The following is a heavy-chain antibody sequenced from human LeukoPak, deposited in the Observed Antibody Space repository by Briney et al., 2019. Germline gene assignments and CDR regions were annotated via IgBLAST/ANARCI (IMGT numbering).Heavy chain of an antibody. J-gene: IGHJ6*02. D-gene: IGHD3-3*01. Sequence: GGSLRLSCAASGFTFSSYGMHWVRQAPGKGLEWVAVIWYDGSNKYYADSVKGRFTISRDNSKNTLYLQMNSLRAEDTAVYYCARGGITIFGVVTGGDYYYYGMDVWGQGTTVTVPS. CDR2: IWYDGSNK. V-gene: IGHV3-33*01. CDR3: ARGGITIFGVVTGGDYYYYGMDV. CDR1: GFTFSSYG.